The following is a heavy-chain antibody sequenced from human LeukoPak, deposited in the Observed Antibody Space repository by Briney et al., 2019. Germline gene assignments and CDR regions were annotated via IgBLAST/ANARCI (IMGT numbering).Heavy chain of an antibody. CDR1: GGSFSGYY. V-gene: IGHV4-34*01. D-gene: IGHD3-22*01. J-gene: IGHJ6*03. CDR2: INHSGST. CDR3: ARRYDSSGYLYYYYYMDV. Sequence: SETLSLTCAVYGGSFSGYYWSWIRQPPGKGLEWIGEINHSGSTNYNPSLKSRVTISVDTSKNQFSLKLSSVTAADTAVYYCARRYDSSGYLYYYYYMDVWGKGTTVTVSS.